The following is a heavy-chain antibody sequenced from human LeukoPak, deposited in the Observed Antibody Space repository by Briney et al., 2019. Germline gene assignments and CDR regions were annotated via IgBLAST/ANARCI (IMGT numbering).Heavy chain of an antibody. CDR2: IYYSGST. J-gene: IGHJ4*02. V-gene: IGHV4-61*03. CDR1: GGSISSSSYY. Sequence: TSETLSLTCTVSGGSISSSSYYWSWIRQPPGKGLEWIGYIYYSGSTNYNPSLKSRVTISVDASKNHFSLKLNSVTAADTAVYYCARGATHYYFDSWGQGTLVTVSS. CDR3: ARGATHYYFDS.